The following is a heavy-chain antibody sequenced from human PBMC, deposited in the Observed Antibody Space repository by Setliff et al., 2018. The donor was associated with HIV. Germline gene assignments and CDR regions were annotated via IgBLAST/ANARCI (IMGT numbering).Heavy chain of an antibody. Sequence: SETLSLTCPVSGDSTSSYYWSWIRQPPGKGLEWIGYIYTTGSTNYNPSPKSRVTISLDTSKNQLSLKLSSVTAADTAVYYCAHYYYDTSGQPFDYWGQGTLVTVS. CDR2: IYTTGST. D-gene: IGHD3-22*01. V-gene: IGHV4-4*09. CDR3: AHYYYDTSGQPFDY. J-gene: IGHJ4*02. CDR1: GDSTSSYY.